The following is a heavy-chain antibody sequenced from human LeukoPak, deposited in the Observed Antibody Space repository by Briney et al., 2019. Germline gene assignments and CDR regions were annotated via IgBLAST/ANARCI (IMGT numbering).Heavy chain of an antibody. CDR2: ISAYNGDT. V-gene: IGHV1-18*01. Sequence: AASVKVSCKASGYTLTSYGISWVRQAPGQGLEWMGWISAYNGDTNYAQKLQGRVTMTTDTSTSTAYMELRSLRSDDTAVYYCARFRAPTLQYDFWSGYYYYMDVWGKGTTVTVSS. CDR3: ARFRAPTLQYDFWSGYYYYMDV. D-gene: IGHD3-3*01. CDR1: GYTLTSYG. J-gene: IGHJ6*03.